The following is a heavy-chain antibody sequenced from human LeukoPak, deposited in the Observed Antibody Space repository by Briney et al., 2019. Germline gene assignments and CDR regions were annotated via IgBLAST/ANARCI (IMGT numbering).Heavy chain of an antibody. D-gene: IGHD6-6*01. CDR1: GGSISSYY. J-gene: IGHJ4*02. Sequence: SETLSLTCTVSGGSISSYYWTWIRQPPGKALEWIGYIYYSGRTSYNPSLKSRVTMSVDTSKNQFSLKLNSVTPADTAVYYCARGYISAGRIDYWGQGTLVTVSS. CDR2: IYYSGRT. V-gene: IGHV4-59*01. CDR3: ARGYISAGRIDY.